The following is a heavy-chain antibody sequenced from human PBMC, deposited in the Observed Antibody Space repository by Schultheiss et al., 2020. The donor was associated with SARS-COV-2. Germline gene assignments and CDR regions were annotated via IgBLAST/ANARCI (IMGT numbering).Heavy chain of an antibody. CDR3: AREEGYCSSTSCQGAFDI. Sequence: SETLSLTCAVYGWSFSGYYWSWIRQPPGKGLEWIGEINHSGSTNYNPSLKSRVTISVDTSKNQFSLKLSSVTAADTAVYYCAREEGYCSSTSCQGAFDIWGQGTMVTVSS. CDR2: INHSGST. J-gene: IGHJ3*02. D-gene: IGHD2-2*01. V-gene: IGHV4-34*01. CDR1: GWSFSGYY.